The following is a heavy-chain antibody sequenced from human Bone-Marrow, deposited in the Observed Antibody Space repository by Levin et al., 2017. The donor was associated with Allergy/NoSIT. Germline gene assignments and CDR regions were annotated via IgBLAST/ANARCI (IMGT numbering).Heavy chain of an antibody. CDR2: ISYDGSNK. J-gene: IGHJ4*02. V-gene: IGHV3-30*18. Sequence: HPGGSLRLSCAASGFTFSSYGMHWVRQAPGKGLEWVAVISYDGSNKYYADSVKGRFTISRDNSKNTLYLQMNSLRAEDTAVYYCAKAYYYYDSSGYYLGWGQGTLVTVSS. D-gene: IGHD3-22*01. CDR3: AKAYYYYDSSGYYLG. CDR1: GFTFSSYG.